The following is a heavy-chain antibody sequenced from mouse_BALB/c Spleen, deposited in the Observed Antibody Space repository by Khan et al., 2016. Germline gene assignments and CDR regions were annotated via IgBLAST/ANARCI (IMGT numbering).Heavy chain of an antibody. V-gene: IGHV1-54*03. CDR2: INPGSGGT. J-gene: IGHJ2*01. CDR3: AREGNGSYCDY. Sequence: QIQLVQSGAELVRPGTSVKVSCKASGYAFTNYLIEWVKQRPGQGLEWIGVINPGSGGTNYNEKFKGKATLTADKSSSTAYMQLSSLTSGNSAVYFCAREGNGSYCDYWGQVTTLTVSS. CDR1: GYAFTNYL. D-gene: IGHD2-2*01.